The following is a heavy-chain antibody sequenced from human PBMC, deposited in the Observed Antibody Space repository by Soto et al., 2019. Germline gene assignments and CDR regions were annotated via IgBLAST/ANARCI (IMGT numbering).Heavy chain of an antibody. V-gene: IGHV3-9*01. CDR2: ISWDSGDI. CDR3: TKDKVCRPPLYYFAI. Sequence: EVQLVESGGGLVQPGRSLRLSCVASGFTFDDYAMHWVRRAPGKGLEWVSGISWDSGDIGYADSVKGRFTISRDNAKNTLYLQMNSLRAEDTAFYYCTKDKVCRPPLYYFAIWGRGTLVTVSS. D-gene: IGHD2-8*01. CDR1: GFTFDDYA. J-gene: IGHJ2*01.